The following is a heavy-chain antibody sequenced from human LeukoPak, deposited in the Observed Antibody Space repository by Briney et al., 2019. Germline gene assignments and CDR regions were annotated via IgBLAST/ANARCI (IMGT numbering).Heavy chain of an antibody. D-gene: IGHD3-22*01. J-gene: IGHJ3*02. V-gene: IGHV4-34*01. CDR1: GGSFSGYY. CDR3: ARTNYYDSSVGTDAFDI. CDR2: INHSGST. Sequence: SETLSLTCAVYGGSFSGYYWSWIRQPPGKGLEWIGEINHSGSTNYNPSLKSRVTISVDTSKNQFSLKLSSVTAADTAVYYCARTNYYDSSVGTDAFDIWGQGTMVTVSS.